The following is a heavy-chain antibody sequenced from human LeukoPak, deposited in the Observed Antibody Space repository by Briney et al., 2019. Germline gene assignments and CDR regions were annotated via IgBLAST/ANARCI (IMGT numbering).Heavy chain of an antibody. D-gene: IGHD1-1*01. Sequence: ASVKVSCKASGYTFISYDINWVRQAAGQGLEWMGWMNPNSGNTGYAEKFQGRVSMTRDNPMSTAYLELSGLRPDDTAVYYCARARTDLESGDLSYAFEIWGQGTMIPVS. V-gene: IGHV1-8*01. CDR1: GYTFISYD. CDR3: ARARTDLESGDLSYAFEI. J-gene: IGHJ3*02. CDR2: MNPNSGNT.